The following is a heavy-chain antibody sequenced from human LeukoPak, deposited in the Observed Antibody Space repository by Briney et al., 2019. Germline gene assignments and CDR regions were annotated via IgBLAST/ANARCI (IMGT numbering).Heavy chain of an antibody. D-gene: IGHD7-27*01. CDR3: AKDGGLWVSAHWGDS. V-gene: IGHV3-23*01. CDR1: GFTFSSYT. J-gene: IGHJ4*02. CDR2: ITTSDSNT. Sequence: GGSLRLSCAASGFTFSSYTMSWVRQAPGKGLEWVSTITTSDSNTYYADSVKGRFTVSRDNSMNTLFLQMNSLRAEDTAAYYCAKDGGLWVSAHWGDSWGRGTLVTVSS.